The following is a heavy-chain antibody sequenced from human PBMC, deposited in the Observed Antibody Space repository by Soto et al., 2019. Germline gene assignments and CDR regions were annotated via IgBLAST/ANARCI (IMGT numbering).Heavy chain of an antibody. V-gene: IGHV3-23*01. Sequence: PGGSLRLSCAASGFTLNNYVVNWVRQAPGKGLEWVSGISGNDATTHYADSVQGRFTISRDSSKNTVYLQMNSLRADDTAVYYCAKDEGGTYRFFDYWGQGTPVTVS. J-gene: IGHJ4*02. D-gene: IGHD1-26*01. CDR2: ISGNDATT. CDR1: GFTLNNYV. CDR3: AKDEGGTYRFFDY.